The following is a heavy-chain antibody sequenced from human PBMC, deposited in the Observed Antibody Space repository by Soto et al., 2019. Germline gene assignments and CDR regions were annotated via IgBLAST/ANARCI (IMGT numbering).Heavy chain of an antibody. Sequence: WCRRLSCAASVFTCSIFALRCVRQSPGKGLQPFPPITARGFTTYHADCVKPRFRISRDNSMGTLYLQMKSLRVEDTAIYYCAKEVSLGSTVDLGDWCKGAPVTVS. J-gene: IGHJ1*01. CDR3: AKEVSLGSTVDLGD. D-gene: IGHD7-27*01. CDR2: ITARGFTT. V-gene: IGHV3-23*01. CDR1: VFTCSIFA.